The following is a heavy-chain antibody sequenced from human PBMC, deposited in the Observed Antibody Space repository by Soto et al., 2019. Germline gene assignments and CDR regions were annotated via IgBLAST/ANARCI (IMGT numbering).Heavy chain of an antibody. CDR3: VREGRGSFDF. CDR2: ISHDGSNQ. V-gene: IGHV3-33*05. D-gene: IGHD5-12*01. J-gene: IGHJ3*01. Sequence: GGSLRLSCVASGFTLRTSGMHWVRQAPSKGLEWVAVISHDGSNQFYADSVQGRFTISRDNSKNTLSLQMSSLTADDTAIYYCVREGRGSFDFWGRGTMVTVSS. CDR1: GFTLRTSG.